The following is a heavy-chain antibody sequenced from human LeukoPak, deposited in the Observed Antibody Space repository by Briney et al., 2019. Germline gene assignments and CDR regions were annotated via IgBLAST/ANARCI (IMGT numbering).Heavy chain of an antibody. CDR2: IYSVGTT. J-gene: IGHJ3*02. D-gene: IGHD2-2*01. Sequence: GGSLRLSCAASGFTFSSYSMNWVRQAPAKGLEWVSVIYSVGTTYYADSVRGRFTISRDTSRSTLYLQMNSLRAEDTAVYYCAKDGLRCGGTSCHDDAFDIWGQGTMVAVSS. CDR3: AKDGLRCGGTSCHDDAFDI. V-gene: IGHV3-NL1*01. CDR1: GFTFSSYS.